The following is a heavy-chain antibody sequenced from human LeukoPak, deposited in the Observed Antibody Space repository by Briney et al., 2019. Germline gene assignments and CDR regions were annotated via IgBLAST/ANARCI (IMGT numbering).Heavy chain of an antibody. Sequence: ASVKVSCKASGYTFTGYYMHWVRQAPGQGLEGMGWINPNSGGTNYAQKFQGRVTMTRDTSISTAYMELSRLRSDDTAVYYCARGWGSGYYPPFDYWGQGTLVTVSS. V-gene: IGHV1-2*02. D-gene: IGHD3-3*01. CDR1: GYTFTGYY. CDR2: INPNSGGT. J-gene: IGHJ4*02. CDR3: ARGWGSGYYPPFDY.